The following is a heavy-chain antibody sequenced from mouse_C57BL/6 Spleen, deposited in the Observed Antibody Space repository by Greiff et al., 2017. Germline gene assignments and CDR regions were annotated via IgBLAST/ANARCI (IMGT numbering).Heavy chain of an antibody. CDR2: ISYDGSN. Sequence: EVQLQQSGPGLVKPSQSLSLTCSVTGYSITSGYYWNWIRQFPGNKLEWMGYISYDGSNNYNPSLKNRISITRDTSKNQFCLKLNSVTTEDTATYYCARDGLYDYDGGYAMDYWGQGTSVTVSS. CDR3: ARDGLYDYDGGYAMDY. CDR1: GYSITSGYY. V-gene: IGHV3-6*01. D-gene: IGHD2-4*01. J-gene: IGHJ4*01.